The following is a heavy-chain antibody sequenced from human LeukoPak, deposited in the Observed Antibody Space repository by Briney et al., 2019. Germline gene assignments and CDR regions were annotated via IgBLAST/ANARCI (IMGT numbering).Heavy chain of an antibody. CDR2: ISTRDNTI. CDR1: GFTFSDYY. J-gene: IGHJ6*03. V-gene: IGHV3-11*04. Sequence: GGSLRLSCTASGFTFSDYYMSWIRQTPGKGLEWLSYISTRDNTIQYADSVKGRFTISRDNAKNSLYLQMNSLRAEDTAVYYCARGGYCSGGSCYFYYYYYMDVWGKGTTVTVSS. CDR3: ARGGYCSGGSCYFYYYYYMDV. D-gene: IGHD2-15*01.